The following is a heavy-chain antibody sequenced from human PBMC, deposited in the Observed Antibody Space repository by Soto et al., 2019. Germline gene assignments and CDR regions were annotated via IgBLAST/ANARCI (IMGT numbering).Heavy chain of an antibody. Sequence: ASVKVSCKASGYTFTGYYMHWVRQAPGQGLEWMGWINPNSGGTNYAQKFQGRVTMTRDTSISTAYMELSRLSSDDTAVYYCARAFYDSSGYYYFDYWGQGTLVTVSS. CDR1: GYTFTGYY. CDR2: INPNSGGT. J-gene: IGHJ4*02. CDR3: ARAFYDSSGYYYFDY. D-gene: IGHD3-22*01. V-gene: IGHV1-2*02.